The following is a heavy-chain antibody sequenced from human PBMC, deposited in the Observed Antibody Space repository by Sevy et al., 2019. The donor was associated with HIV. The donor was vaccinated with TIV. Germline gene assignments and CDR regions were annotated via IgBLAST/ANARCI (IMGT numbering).Heavy chain of an antibody. D-gene: IGHD3-22*01. CDR2: NSFDGTTN. CDR3: AREGHSSGRAGIFNI. V-gene: IGHV3-30*04. Sequence: GGSLRLSCVVSEFIFRASVMHWVRQAPGKGLEWVALNSFDGTTNFNGASMKGRFTVSRDNYKNTLYLQMNSLRDDDTALYYCAREGHSSGRAGIFNIWGPGTMVTVSS. CDR1: EFIFRASV. J-gene: IGHJ3*02.